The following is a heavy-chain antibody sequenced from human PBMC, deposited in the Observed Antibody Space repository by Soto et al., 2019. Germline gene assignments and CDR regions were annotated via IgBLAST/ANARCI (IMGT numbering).Heavy chain of an antibody. D-gene: IGHD6-19*01. Sequence: SETLSLTCTVSGGSISSSSYYWGWIRQPPGKGLEWIGSIYYSGSTYYNPSLKSRVTISVDTSKNQFSLKLGSVTAAETAVYYCATGPGYSSGWYVYWGQGTLVTVSS. J-gene: IGHJ4*02. CDR1: GGSISSSSYY. CDR3: ATGPGYSSGWYVY. V-gene: IGHV4-39*01. CDR2: IYYSGST.